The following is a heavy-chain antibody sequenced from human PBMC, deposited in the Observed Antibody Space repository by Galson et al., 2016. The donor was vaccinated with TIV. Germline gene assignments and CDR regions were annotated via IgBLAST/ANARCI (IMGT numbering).Heavy chain of an antibody. Sequence: SVKVSCKASGYTFTGYYIHWVRQAPGQGLEWMGWINPNSGGTNYPQKFQGWVTMTRDTSISTAYMELSRLKSDDSAFYYCARARHPAALAWDFDYWGQGTLITVSS. CDR1: GYTFTGYY. D-gene: IGHD6-25*01. CDR2: INPNSGGT. J-gene: IGHJ4*02. CDR3: ARARHPAALAWDFDY. V-gene: IGHV1-2*04.